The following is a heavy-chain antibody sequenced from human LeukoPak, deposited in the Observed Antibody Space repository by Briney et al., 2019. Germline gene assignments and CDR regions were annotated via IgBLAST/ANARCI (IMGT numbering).Heavy chain of an antibody. CDR2: IKSKTDGGTT. Sequence: SGGSLRLSCAASGFTFSNAWMSWVRQAPGKGLEWVGRIKSKTDGGTTDYAARVKGRFTISRDDSKNTLYLQMNSLKTEDTAVYYCTTDYSSSQKYYYYYGMDVWGKGTTVTVSS. CDR1: GFTFSNAW. D-gene: IGHD6-13*01. V-gene: IGHV3-15*01. J-gene: IGHJ6*04. CDR3: TTDYSSSQKYYYYYGMDV.